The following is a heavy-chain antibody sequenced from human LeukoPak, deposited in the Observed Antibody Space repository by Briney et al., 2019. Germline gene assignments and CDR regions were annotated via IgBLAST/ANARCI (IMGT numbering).Heavy chain of an antibody. D-gene: IGHD3-22*01. CDR3: AKDRAYDSNSYFDY. Sequence: PGRSLRLSCAASGFTFSSYGMHWVRQAPGKGLEWVAVISHDGSNQYYADSVKGRFTIYRDNSIHKLYLQMNSPSAGYTAVYYCAKDRAYDSNSYFDYWGQGTLVTVSS. CDR2: ISHDGSNQ. CDR1: GFTFSSYG. V-gene: IGHV3-30*18. J-gene: IGHJ4*02.